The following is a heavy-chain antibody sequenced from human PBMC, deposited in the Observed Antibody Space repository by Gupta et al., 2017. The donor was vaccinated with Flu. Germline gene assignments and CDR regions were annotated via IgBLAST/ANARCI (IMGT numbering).Heavy chain of an antibody. CDR3: AKDLYTVSGALDS. J-gene: IGHJ5*01. CDR2: INNIGDST. V-gene: IGHV3-23*01. D-gene: IGHD6-19*01. CDR1: FSDYA. Sequence: FSDYAMNWVRQAPGKGLQWISGINNIGDSTYYAVSVRGRFTASRDNSENTFYLQMNSLRVEDTAIYYCAKDLYTVSGALDSWGQGTLVTVSS.